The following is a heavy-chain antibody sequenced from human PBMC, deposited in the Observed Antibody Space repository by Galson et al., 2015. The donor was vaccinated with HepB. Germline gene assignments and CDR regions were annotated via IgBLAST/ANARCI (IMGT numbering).Heavy chain of an antibody. D-gene: IGHD3-3*01. CDR3: AKDRSQGITLDY. J-gene: IGHJ4*02. V-gene: IGHV3-30*18. CDR2: ISYDGSNK. CDR1: GFTFSSYG. Sequence: SLRLFCAASGFTFSSYGMHWVRQAPGKGLEWVAVISYDGSNKYYADSVKGRFTISRDNSKNTLYLQMNSLRAEDTAVYYCAKDRSQGITLDYWGQGTLVTVSS.